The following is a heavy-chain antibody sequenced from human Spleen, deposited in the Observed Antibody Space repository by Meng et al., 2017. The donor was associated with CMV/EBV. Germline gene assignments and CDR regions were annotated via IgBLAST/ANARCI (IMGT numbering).Heavy chain of an antibody. CDR2: IRHDGSSE. V-gene: IGHV3-30*02. CDR1: GFTFSNYG. D-gene: IGHD2-2*01. CDR3: RGSTGQL. Sequence: GGSLRLSCTASGFTFSNYGMHWVRQAPGKGLEWVAFIRHDGSSEDYVDSVKGRFTISRDNSKNTLYLKMNSLRAEDTAVYYCRGSTGQLWGQGTLVTVSS. J-gene: IGHJ1*01.